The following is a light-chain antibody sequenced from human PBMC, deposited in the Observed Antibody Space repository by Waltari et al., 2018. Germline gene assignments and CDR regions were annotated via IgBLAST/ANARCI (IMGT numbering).Light chain of an antibody. J-gene: IGKJ2*01. CDR3: QQYNNWPPYT. CDR2: GAS. CDR1: QSVSSN. Sequence: EIVMPQSPATLSVSPGERATLSCWASQSVSSNLAWYQQKPGQAPRLLIYGASTRATGSPARFSGSGYGTEFTLTISSLQSEDFAVYYCQQYNNWPPYTFGQGTKLEIK. V-gene: IGKV3-15*01.